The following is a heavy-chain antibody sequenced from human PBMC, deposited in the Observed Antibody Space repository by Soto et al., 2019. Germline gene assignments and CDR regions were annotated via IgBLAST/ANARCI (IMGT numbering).Heavy chain of an antibody. Sequence: EVQLLESGGGLVQPGGSLRLSCAASGFTFSSYAMSWVRQAPGKGLEWVSAISGSGGSTYYADSVKGRFTISRDNSKNTLYLQMNILRAEDTAVYYCAKDGGGMIQLWLFDYWGQGTLVTVSS. J-gene: IGHJ4*02. D-gene: IGHD5-18*01. CDR3: AKDGGGMIQLWLFDY. CDR2: ISGSGGST. CDR1: GFTFSSYA. V-gene: IGHV3-23*01.